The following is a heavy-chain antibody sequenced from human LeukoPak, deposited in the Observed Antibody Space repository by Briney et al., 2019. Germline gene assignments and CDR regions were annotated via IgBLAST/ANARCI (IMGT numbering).Heavy chain of an antibody. CDR2: ISGSGGST. V-gene: IGHV3-23*01. CDR3: AKGVPAATDAFDI. Sequence: GGSLRLSCAASGFTFNSYGMTWVRQAPGKGLEWVSGISGSGGSTYYADSVKGRFTISRDNSKNTLYLQMNSLRAEDTAVYYCAKGVPAATDAFDIWGQGTMVTISS. D-gene: IGHD2-2*01. CDR1: GFTFNSYG. J-gene: IGHJ3*02.